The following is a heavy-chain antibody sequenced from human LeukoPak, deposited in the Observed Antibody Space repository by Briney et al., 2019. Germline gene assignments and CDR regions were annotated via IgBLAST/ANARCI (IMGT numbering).Heavy chain of an antibody. CDR3: VKEADYVWGSYRYSDY. CDR1: GFTFSSYA. V-gene: IGHV3-23*01. J-gene: IGHJ4*02. CDR2: ISGSGGST. Sequence: GGSLRLSCAASGFTFSSYAMSWVRQAPGKGLEWVSAISGSGGSTYYADSVKGRFTISRDNSKNTLYLQMNSLRAEDTAVYYCVKEADYVWGSYRYSDYWGQGTLVTVSS. D-gene: IGHD3-16*02.